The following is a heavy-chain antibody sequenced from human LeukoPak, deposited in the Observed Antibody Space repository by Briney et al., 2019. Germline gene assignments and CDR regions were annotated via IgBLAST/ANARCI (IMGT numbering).Heavy chain of an antibody. Sequence: SETLSLTCTVSGGSISSGGYYWSWIRQHPGKGLEWIGYIYYSGSTYYNPSLKSRVTISVDTSKNQFSLKLSSVTAADTAVYYCARARGYSGYELLFPFDYWGQGTLVTVSS. CDR2: IYYSGST. V-gene: IGHV4-31*03. CDR1: GGSISSGGYY. CDR3: ARARGYSGYELLFPFDY. J-gene: IGHJ4*02. D-gene: IGHD5-12*01.